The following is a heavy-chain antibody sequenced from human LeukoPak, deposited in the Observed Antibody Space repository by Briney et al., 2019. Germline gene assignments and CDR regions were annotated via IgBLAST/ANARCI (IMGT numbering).Heavy chain of an antibody. CDR2: IYYSGST. CDR3: ARGVVGATRWFDP. Sequence: SETLSLTCTVSGGSISSYYWSWIRQPPGKGLEWIGYIYYSGSTNYNPSLKSRVTISVDTSKNQFSLKLSSVTAADTAVYYCARGVVGATRWFDPWGQGTLVTVSS. CDR1: GGSISSYY. V-gene: IGHV4-59*01. J-gene: IGHJ5*02. D-gene: IGHD1-26*01.